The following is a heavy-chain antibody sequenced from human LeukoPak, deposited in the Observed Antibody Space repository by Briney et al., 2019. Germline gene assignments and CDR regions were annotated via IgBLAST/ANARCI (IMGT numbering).Heavy chain of an antibody. CDR2: IRGKANSYAT. Sequence: GGSLRLSCAASGFTLSGSAMHWVRQASGKGLEWVGRIRGKANSYATAYGASVKGRFTISRDDSKNTAYLHLNSLKTEDTAVYYCTGITMIVETFDIWGQGTMVTVSS. CDR3: TGITMIVETFDI. V-gene: IGHV3-73*01. J-gene: IGHJ3*02. D-gene: IGHD3-22*01. CDR1: GFTLSGSA.